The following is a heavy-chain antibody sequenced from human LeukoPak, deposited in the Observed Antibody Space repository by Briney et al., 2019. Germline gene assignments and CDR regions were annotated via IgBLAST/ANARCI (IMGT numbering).Heavy chain of an antibody. CDR3: ARDLNWAFDY. CDR1: GFTFSDYS. J-gene: IGHJ4*02. V-gene: IGHV3-48*01. CDR2: IGASGATI. Sequence: GGSLRLSCAASGFTFSDYSLNWVRQAPGKGLEWVSYIGASGATIYHADPVKGRFTISRDDARNSLYLQMNSLRAEDTAVYYCARDLNWAFDYWGQGTRVTVSS. D-gene: IGHD7-27*01.